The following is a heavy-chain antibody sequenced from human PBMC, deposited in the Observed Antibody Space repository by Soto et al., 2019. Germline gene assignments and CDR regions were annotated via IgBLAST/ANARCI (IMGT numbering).Heavy chain of an antibody. CDR1: GFTFSSYA. CDR3: ARSSGYYYYFDY. V-gene: IGHV3-30-3*01. D-gene: IGHD3-22*01. Sequence: PGGSLRLSCAASGFTFSSYAMHWVRQAPGKGLEWVAVISYDGSNKYYADSVKGRFTISRDNSKNTLYLQMNSLRAEDTAVYYCARSSGYYYYFDYWGQGTLVTVSS. CDR2: ISYDGSNK. J-gene: IGHJ4*02.